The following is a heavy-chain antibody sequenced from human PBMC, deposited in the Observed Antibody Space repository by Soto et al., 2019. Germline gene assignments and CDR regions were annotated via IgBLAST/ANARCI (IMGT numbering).Heavy chain of an antibody. D-gene: IGHD3-9*01. J-gene: IGHJ5*02. CDR3: AIDSVRYWFDP. CDR1: GGSISSYY. Sequence: SETLSLTCTVSGGSISSYYWSWIRQPPGKGLEWIGYIYYSGSTNYNPSLKSRVTISVDTSKNQFSLKLSSVTAADTAVYYCAIDSVRYWFDPWGQGTPVTVSS. CDR2: IYYSGST. V-gene: IGHV4-59*01.